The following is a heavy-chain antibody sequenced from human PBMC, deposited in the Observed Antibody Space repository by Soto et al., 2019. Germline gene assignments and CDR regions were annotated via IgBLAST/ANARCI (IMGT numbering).Heavy chain of an antibody. Sequence: ASVKVSCKASGYTFTGYYMHWVRQAPGQGLEWMGWMNPNSGNTGYAQKFQGRVTMTRNTSISTAYMELSSLRSEDTAVYCCARGVFTGYYYYYYYMDVWGKGTTVTVSS. J-gene: IGHJ6*03. CDR3: ARGVFTGYYYYYYYMDV. V-gene: IGHV1-8*02. D-gene: IGHD2-8*02. CDR2: MNPNSGNT. CDR1: GYTFTGYY.